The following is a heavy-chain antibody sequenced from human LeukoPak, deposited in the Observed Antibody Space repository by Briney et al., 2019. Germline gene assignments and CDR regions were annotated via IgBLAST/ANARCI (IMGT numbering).Heavy chain of an antibody. J-gene: IGHJ5*02. Sequence: GGSLRLSCAASGFTFSSYSMNWVRQAPGKGLEWVSYISSSSSTIYYADSVKGRFTISRDNAKNSLYLQMDSLRAEDTAVYYCARGPIVLTANWFGPWGQGTLVTVSS. CDR1: GFTFSSYS. CDR2: ISSSSSTI. CDR3: ARGPIVLTANWFGP. D-gene: IGHD2-8*01. V-gene: IGHV3-48*01.